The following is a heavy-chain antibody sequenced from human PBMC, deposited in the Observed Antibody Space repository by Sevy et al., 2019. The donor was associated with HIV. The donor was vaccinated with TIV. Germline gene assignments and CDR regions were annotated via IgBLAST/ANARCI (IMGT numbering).Heavy chain of an antibody. CDR3: AREGCTRPHDY. Sequence: GGSLRLSCAASGFTFSKYSMSWVRQPPGKGLEGVSTLSFGCGEINYADSVKGRFTISRDNSKNSFYLQMDNLRVEDTALYYCAREGCTRPHDYWGQGTRVTVSS. D-gene: IGHD2-8*01. CDR1: GFTFSKYS. V-gene: IGHV3-23*01. CDR2: LSFGCGEI. J-gene: IGHJ4*02.